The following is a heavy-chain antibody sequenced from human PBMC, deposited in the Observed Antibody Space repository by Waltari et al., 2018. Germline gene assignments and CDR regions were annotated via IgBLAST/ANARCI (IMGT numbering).Heavy chain of an antibody. D-gene: IGHD6-19*01. Sequence: EVQLVETGGGLIQPGGSLSLSCAASGFTVSSNYMGWVRQPPGKGLERVSVIYSGGSTDDAESVKGQYTISRDNSKNTLYLQMNSLRAEDTAVYYCASSYSSGWYGYYYGMDVWGQGTTVTVSS. V-gene: IGHV3-53*02. CDR2: IYSGGST. J-gene: IGHJ6*02. CDR3: ASSYSSGWYGYYYGMDV. CDR1: GFTVSSNY.